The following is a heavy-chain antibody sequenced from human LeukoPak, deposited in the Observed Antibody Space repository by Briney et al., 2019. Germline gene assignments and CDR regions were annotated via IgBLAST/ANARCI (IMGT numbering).Heavy chain of an antibody. Sequence: GGSPRLSCAASGFTVSSNYMSWVRQAPGKGLEWVSVIYSGGSTYYADSVKGRFTISRDNSKNTLYPQMNSLRAEDTAVYYCAKTYYYDSSGYSPHFDYWGQGTLVTVSS. V-gene: IGHV3-53*01. CDR2: IYSGGST. CDR1: GFTVSSNY. D-gene: IGHD3-22*01. CDR3: AKTYYYDSSGYSPHFDY. J-gene: IGHJ4*02.